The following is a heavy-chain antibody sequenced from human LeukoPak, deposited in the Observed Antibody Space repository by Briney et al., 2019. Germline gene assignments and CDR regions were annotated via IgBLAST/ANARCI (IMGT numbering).Heavy chain of an antibody. CDR1: GFTFTSYW. D-gene: IGHD5-12*01. V-gene: IGHV3-74*03. Sequence: PGGSLRLSCAASGFTFTSYWMHWVRHAPGRGLVWVSRIKSDGSSTTYADSVKGRFTIFRDNAKNTLYLQMNSLRAEDTAVYYCARALGYSGYWGQGTLVTVSS. CDR2: IKSDGSST. J-gene: IGHJ4*02. CDR3: ARALGYSGY.